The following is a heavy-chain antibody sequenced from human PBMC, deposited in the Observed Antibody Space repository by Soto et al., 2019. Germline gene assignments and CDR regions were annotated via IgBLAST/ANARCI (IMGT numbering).Heavy chain of an antibody. V-gene: IGHV4-39*01. CDR3: ASHYCTGGPCYFDY. D-gene: IGHD2-8*02. J-gene: IGHJ4*02. CDR1: GDSISSSSYY. Sequence: QLQLQESGPGLVKPSETLSLTCTVSGDSISSSSYYWGWIRQPPGKGLEWIGTIYSSGITYYKASLKSRVTISIDTSKTQFSLKLSSVTAADTAVYYCASHYCTGGPCYFDYWGQGTLVTVSS. CDR2: IYSSGIT.